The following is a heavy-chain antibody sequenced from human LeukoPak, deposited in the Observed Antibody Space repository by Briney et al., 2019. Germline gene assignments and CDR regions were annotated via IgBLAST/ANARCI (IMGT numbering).Heavy chain of an antibody. D-gene: IGHD5-18*01. CDR3: AREDTATDPLYDAFDI. CDR2: ISYDGSNK. CDR1: GFTFSSYA. J-gene: IGHJ3*02. V-gene: IGHV3-30-3*01. Sequence: GGSLRLSCAASGFTFSSYAMHWVRQAPGKGLEWVAVISYDGSNKYYADSVKGRFTISRDNSKNTLYLQMNSLRAEDTAVYYCAREDTATDPLYDAFDIWGQGTMVTVSS.